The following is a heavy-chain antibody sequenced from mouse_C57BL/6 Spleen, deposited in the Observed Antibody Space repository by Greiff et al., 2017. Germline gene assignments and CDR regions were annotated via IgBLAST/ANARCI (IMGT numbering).Heavy chain of an antibody. D-gene: IGHD2-10*02. CDR2: IYPRSGNT. CDR3: ARGYGNYGYFDV. CDR1: GYTFTGYG. Sequence: QVQLKESGAELARPGASVKLSCKASGYTFTGYGISWVKQRTGQGLEWIGEIYPRSGNTYYNEKFKGKATLTADKSSSTAYMELRSLTSEDSAVYFCARGYGNYGYFDVWGTGTTVTVSS. J-gene: IGHJ1*03. V-gene: IGHV1-81*01.